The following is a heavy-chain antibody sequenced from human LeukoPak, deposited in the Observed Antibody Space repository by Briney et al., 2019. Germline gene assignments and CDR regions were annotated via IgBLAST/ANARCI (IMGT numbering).Heavy chain of an antibody. V-gene: IGHV3-7*01. CDR3: ARDPYHYENSAYFGAFDI. D-gene: IGHD3-22*01. CDR2: IKHDGSDQ. J-gene: IGHJ3*02. Sequence: GGSLRLSCAASGFTFSSYAMTWVRQAPGKGLEWVANIKHDGSDQYYVGSVKGRFTISRDNAKNSLYLQMNSLRAEDTAVYYCARDPYHYENSAYFGAFDIWGQGTMVTVSS. CDR1: GFTFSSYA.